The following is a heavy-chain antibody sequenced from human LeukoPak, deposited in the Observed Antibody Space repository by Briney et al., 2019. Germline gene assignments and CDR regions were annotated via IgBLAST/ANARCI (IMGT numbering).Heavy chain of an antibody. CDR2: VNSDVTST. CDR3: AGGGFSGFDR. J-gene: IGHJ4*02. D-gene: IGHD4-23*01. Sequence: GGSLRLSCVASQSTFYSYWMHWVRQVPGKGLAWVSRVNSDVTSTSYADSVKGRFTVSRDNTKNTLYLQMDSLRVDDTAVYYCAGGGFSGFDRWGQGIVVTVSS. V-gene: IGHV3-74*01. CDR1: QSTFYSYW.